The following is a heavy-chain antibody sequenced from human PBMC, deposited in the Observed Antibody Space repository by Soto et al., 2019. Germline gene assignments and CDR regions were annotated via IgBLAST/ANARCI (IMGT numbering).Heavy chain of an antibody. CDR3: ARRVGEQLWTGGLFDY. V-gene: IGHV4-31*03. J-gene: IGHJ4*02. D-gene: IGHD5-18*01. CDR2: IYYSGST. CDR1: GGSISSGGYY. Sequence: PSETLSLTCTVSGGSISSGGYYWSWIRQHPGKGLEWIGYIYYSGSTYYNPSLKSRVTISVDTSKNQFSLKLSSVTAADTAVYYCARRVGEQLWTGGLFDYWGQGTLVTVSS.